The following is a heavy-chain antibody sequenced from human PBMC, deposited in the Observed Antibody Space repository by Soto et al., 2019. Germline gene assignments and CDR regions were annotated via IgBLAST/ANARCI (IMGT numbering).Heavy chain of an antibody. D-gene: IGHD1-20*01. J-gene: IGHJ3*02. CDR1: GAFFSSYY. CDR2: IYYSGST. Sequence: SDTLSLTCAVYGAFFSSYYWSWIRQPPGKGLEWIGYIYYSGSTNYNPSLKSRVTISVDTSKNQFSLKLSSVTAADTAVYYCARRYGSACDIW. CDR3: ARRYGSACDI. V-gene: IGHV4-59*08.